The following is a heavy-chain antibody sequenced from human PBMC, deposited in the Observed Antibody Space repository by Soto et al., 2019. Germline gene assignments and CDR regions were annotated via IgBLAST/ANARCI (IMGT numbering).Heavy chain of an antibody. D-gene: IGHD4-4*01. V-gene: IGHV4-30-2*01. CDR2: IYHSGST. J-gene: IGHJ4*02. Sequence: SETLSLTCAVSGGSISSGGYSWSWIRQPPGKGLEWIGYIYHSGSTYYNPSLKSRVTISVDRSKNQFSLKLSSVTAADTAVYYCARAGAPPVTFDYWGQGTLVTVSS. CDR3: ARAGAPPVTFDY. CDR1: GGSISSGGYS.